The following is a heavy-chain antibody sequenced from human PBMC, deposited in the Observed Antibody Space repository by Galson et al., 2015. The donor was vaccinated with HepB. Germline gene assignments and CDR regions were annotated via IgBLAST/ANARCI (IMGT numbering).Heavy chain of an antibody. CDR2: ISGGTTYS. V-gene: IGHV3-11*03. D-gene: IGHD1-14*01. CDR1: GFIFSDYY. CDR3: ATTANRVHDY. Sequence: SLRLSCAASGFIFSDYYMSWIRQTPRKGLEWLSYISGGTTYSNYADSVKGRFTISRDNAKNTVYLQMKSLRAEDTAVYYCATTANRVHDYWGQGTLVAVSS. J-gene: IGHJ4*02.